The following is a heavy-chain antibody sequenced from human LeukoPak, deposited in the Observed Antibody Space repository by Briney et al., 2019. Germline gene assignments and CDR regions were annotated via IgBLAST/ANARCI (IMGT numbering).Heavy chain of an antibody. Sequence: GGSLRLSCAASEFTFSTYAMNWVRRAPGKGLEWVSVISGSSGTTYYADSVKGRFTISRDNSKSTLYLQINSLRAEDTAVYYCAKDYGPMGLFDCWGQGTLVTVSS. D-gene: IGHD4-17*01. CDR1: EFTFSTYA. CDR3: AKDYGPMGLFDC. CDR2: ISGSSGTT. J-gene: IGHJ4*02. V-gene: IGHV3-23*01.